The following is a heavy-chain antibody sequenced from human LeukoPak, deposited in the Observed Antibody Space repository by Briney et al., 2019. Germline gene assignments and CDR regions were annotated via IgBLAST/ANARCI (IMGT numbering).Heavy chain of an antibody. CDR1: GGSFSGYY. V-gene: IGHV4-34*01. J-gene: IGHJ4*02. Sequence: SETLSLTCAVYGGSFSGYYWSWIRQPPGKGLEWIGEINHSGSTNYNPSLKSRVTISVDTSKNQFSLKLSSVTAANTAVYYCAMLYYYDSSGTGGYWGQGTLVTVSS. D-gene: IGHD3-22*01. CDR3: AMLYYYDSSGTGGY. CDR2: INHSGST.